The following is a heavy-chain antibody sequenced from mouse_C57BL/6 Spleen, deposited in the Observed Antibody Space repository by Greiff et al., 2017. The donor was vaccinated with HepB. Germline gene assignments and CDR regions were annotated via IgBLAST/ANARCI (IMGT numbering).Heavy chain of an antibody. CDR2: IDPETGGT. CDR1: GYTFTDYE. D-gene: IGHD2-3*01. J-gene: IGHJ2*01. CDR3: TRWLLPYYFDY. V-gene: IGHV1-15*01. Sequence: VQLQQSGAELVRPGASVTLSCKASGYTFTDYEMHWVKQTPVHGLEWIGAIDPETGGTAYNQKFKGKAILTADKSSSTAYMGLRSLTSEDSAVYYCTRWLLPYYFDYWGQGTTLTVSS.